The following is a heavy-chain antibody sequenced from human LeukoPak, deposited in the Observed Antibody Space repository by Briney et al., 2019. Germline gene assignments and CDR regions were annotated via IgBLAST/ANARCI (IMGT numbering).Heavy chain of an antibody. CDR3: VRGAYSSSWLNFDY. CDR2: ISGSGGST. J-gene: IGHJ4*02. D-gene: IGHD6-13*01. CDR1: GFTFSSYA. Sequence: GRSLRLSCAASGFTFSSYAMHWVRQAPGKGLEWVSSISGSGGSTNYADSVKGRFTVSRDNSKNTLYLQMNSLRAEDTAVYYCVRGAYSSSWLNFDYWGQGTLVTVSS. V-gene: IGHV3-23*01.